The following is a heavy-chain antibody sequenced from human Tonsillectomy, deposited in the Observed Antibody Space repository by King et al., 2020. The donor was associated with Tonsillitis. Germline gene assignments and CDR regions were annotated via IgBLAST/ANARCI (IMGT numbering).Heavy chain of an antibody. CDR3: ARVGVSSYYYGGRVGVNDAFDV. D-gene: IGHD3-10*01. CDR1: GFNFSSYT. J-gene: IGHJ3*01. V-gene: IGHV3-21*01. Sequence: VQLVESGGGLVKPGGSLRLSCAASGFNFSSYTMNWVRQAPGKGLEWVSSISGTSRYIYYADSVKGRFTISRDNAKISVFLQMNSLRAEDTAIYFCARVGVSSYYYGGRVGVNDAFDVGGGGTLVTLSS. CDR2: ISGTSRYI.